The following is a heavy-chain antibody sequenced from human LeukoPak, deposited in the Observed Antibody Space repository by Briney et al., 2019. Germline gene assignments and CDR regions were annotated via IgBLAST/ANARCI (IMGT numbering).Heavy chain of an antibody. Sequence: PSETLSLTCTVSSDSISPYYWSWIRQSPGTGLEWIGCVYYSGSTNYNPSLKSRVTIPVDTSKNQFSLKLSSVTAADTAVYYCARQRKDMYSSGWLPGLGYFDLWGRGTLVTVSS. CDR3: ARQRKDMYSSGWLPGLGYFDL. D-gene: IGHD6-19*01. CDR1: SDSISPYY. V-gene: IGHV4-59*08. J-gene: IGHJ2*01. CDR2: VYYSGST.